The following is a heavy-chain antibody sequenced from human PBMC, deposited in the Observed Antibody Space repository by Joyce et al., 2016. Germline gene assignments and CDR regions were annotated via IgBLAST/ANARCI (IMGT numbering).Heavy chain of an antibody. CDR1: GDSLRSDTYY. CDR3: ASLHGRRGYPGP. V-gene: IGHV4-39*01. Sequence: QLQLQESGPGLVKPSETLSLSCTVSGDSLRSDTYYWGWIRQTPGKGLEYIGSLYYSGSIFYNPSLRSRLTISRDTSKNQVSLKVNSMTAADTGVYYCASLHGRRGYPGPWGQGILVTVSS. CDR2: LYYSGSI. D-gene: IGHD5-12*01. J-gene: IGHJ4*02.